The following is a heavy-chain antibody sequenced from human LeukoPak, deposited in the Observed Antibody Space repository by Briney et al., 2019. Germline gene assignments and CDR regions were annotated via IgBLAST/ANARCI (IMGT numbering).Heavy chain of an antibody. J-gene: IGHJ4*02. Sequence: SETLSLTCTGSGGSVSRTTYLWSWIRQPPGKGLEWIASINYSGSTYYNPSLKSRVTISVDTSENQFSLKLSSVTAADTAVYYCARYVVYGSGKYYFDYWGQGTLVTVSS. CDR2: INYSGST. CDR1: GGSVSRTTYL. CDR3: ARYVVYGSGKYYFDY. D-gene: IGHD3-10*01. V-gene: IGHV4-39*01.